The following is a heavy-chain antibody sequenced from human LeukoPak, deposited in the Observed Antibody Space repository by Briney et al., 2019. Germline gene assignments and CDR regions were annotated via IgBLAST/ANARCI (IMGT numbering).Heavy chain of an antibody. CDR2: IYYSGST. CDR3: ATYGYSYGLDY. D-gene: IGHD5-18*01. V-gene: IGHV4-39*02. Sequence: SETLSLTCTVSGGSISSGRYYWGWIRQPPGKGLEWIADIYYSGSTYYNPSLKSRVSISIDTSNNHFSLRLSSVTAADTALYYCATYGYSYGLDYWGQGTLVTVSS. J-gene: IGHJ4*02. CDR1: GGSISSGRYY.